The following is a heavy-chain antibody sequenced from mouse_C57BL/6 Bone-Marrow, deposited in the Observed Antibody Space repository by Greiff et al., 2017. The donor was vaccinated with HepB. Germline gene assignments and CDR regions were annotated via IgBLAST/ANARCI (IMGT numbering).Heavy chain of an antibody. Sequence: EVQLQQSGAELVRPGASVKLSCTASGFNIKDDYMHWVKQRPEQGLEWIGWIDPENGDTEYASKFQGKATITADTSSNTAYLQLSSLTSADTAVYYCTTCDRQAWFAYWGQGTGVTVTA. CDR1: GFNIKDDY. V-gene: IGHV14-4*01. J-gene: IGHJ3*01. CDR3: TTCDRQAWFAY. CDR2: IDPENGDT. D-gene: IGHD6-1*01.